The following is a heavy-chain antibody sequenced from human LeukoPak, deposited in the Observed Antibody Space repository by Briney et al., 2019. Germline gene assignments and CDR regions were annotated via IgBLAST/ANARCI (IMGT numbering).Heavy chain of an antibody. J-gene: IGHJ4*02. Sequence: PSETLSLTCTVSGDPMTKKYWNWIPQPAGGGLEWIGRIYRSEGTNYNPSLKSRVSISVDKSKSQFSLRLSSVTAADTAVYYCAWSRYWDYFFDYWGQGTLVTVSS. CDR2: IYRSEGT. V-gene: IGHV4-4*07. CDR1: GDPMTKKY. D-gene: IGHD1-7*01. CDR3: AWSRYWDYFFDY.